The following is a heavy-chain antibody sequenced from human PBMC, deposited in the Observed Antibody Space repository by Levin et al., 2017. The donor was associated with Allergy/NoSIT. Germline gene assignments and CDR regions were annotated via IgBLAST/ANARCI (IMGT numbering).Heavy chain of an antibody. CDR2: INPNTGGT. V-gene: IGHV1-2*02. CDR3: AREKKKNGDYSSEYYFDY. Sequence: ASVKVSCKASGYTFTDYYIHWVRQAPGQGLEWMGWINPNTGGTNYAQKFQGRVTMTRDRSISTAYMEWSRLRSDDTAVYYCAREKKKNGDYSSEYYFDYWGQGTLVTLSS. J-gene: IGHJ4*02. D-gene: IGHD4-17*01. CDR1: GYTFTDYY.